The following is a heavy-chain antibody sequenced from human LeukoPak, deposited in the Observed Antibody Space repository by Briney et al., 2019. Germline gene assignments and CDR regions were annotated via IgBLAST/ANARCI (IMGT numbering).Heavy chain of an antibody. CDR1: GFTFSSYW. CDR2: IKFDGTLA. D-gene: IGHD1-20*01. CDR3: ITGHHDSRMYSYL. V-gene: IGHV3-74*01. Sequence: PGGSLRLSCTASGFTFSSYWIHWVRQAPGKGLVWVSQIKFDGTLASYADSVKGRFTISRDNANNTLYLQMNSLGTQDTAVYYCITGHHDSRMYSYLWGRGTLVTVSS. J-gene: IGHJ2*01.